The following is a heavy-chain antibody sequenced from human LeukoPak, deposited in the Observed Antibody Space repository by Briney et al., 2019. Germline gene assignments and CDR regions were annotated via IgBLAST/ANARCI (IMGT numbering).Heavy chain of an antibody. CDR3: ARQRLRGYYDSSGNYFDS. D-gene: IGHD3-22*01. CDR2: IYYSGAS. Sequence: SETLSLTCTVSGGFIDTYYWNWIRQPPGKGLEWIGNIYYSGASNYNPSLMSRVTMSVDTSKNQFSLKLISVTAADTAVYYCARQRLRGYYDSSGNYFDSWGQGALVTASS. V-gene: IGHV4-59*08. J-gene: IGHJ4*02. CDR1: GGFIDTYY.